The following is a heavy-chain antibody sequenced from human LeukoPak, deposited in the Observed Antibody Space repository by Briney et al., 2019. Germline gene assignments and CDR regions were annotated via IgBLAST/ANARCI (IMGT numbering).Heavy chain of an antibody. V-gene: IGHV3-64D*09. D-gene: IGHD1-1*01. CDR1: GFTFSSYA. J-gene: IGHJ4*02. Sequence: GGSLRLSCSASGFTFSSYAMLWVRQAPGEGLECVSAISSGGSTHYADSVKGRFTISRDDSENTLYLQMSSLRAEDTAVYYCAMNWNCDYWGQGTLVTVSS. CDR3: AMNWNCDY. CDR2: ISSGGST.